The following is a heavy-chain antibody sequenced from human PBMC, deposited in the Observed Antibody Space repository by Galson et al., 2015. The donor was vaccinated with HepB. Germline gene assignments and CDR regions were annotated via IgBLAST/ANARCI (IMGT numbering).Heavy chain of an antibody. D-gene: IGHD4-23*01. V-gene: IGHV3-7*03. CDR2: IKPDGSED. CDR3: ARDPTYGGNSLRADY. Sequence: LRLSCASSGFTFNIFWMSWVRQAPGKGLEWVAAIKPDGSEDYYVDSVKGRFTISRDNAKISMYLQMDNLGAEDTAVYYCARDPTYGGNSLRADYWGQGTLVTVSS. J-gene: IGHJ4*02. CDR1: GFTFNIFW.